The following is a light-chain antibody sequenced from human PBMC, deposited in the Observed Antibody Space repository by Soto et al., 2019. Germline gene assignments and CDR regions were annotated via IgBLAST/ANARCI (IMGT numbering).Light chain of an antibody. CDR2: GAS. Sequence: IVLRQSRGTLFLSLGERANLSCRASQSVSSSYLAWYQQKPGQAPRLLIYGASSRATGIPDRFSGSGSGTDFTLTISRLEPEDFAVYYCQQYGSSLFTFGPGTKVDIK. CDR3: QQYGSSLFT. J-gene: IGKJ3*01. CDR1: QSVSSSY. V-gene: IGKV3-20*01.